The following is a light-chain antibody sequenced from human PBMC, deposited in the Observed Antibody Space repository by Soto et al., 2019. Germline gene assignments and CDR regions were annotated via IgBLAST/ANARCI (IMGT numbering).Light chain of an antibody. CDR2: DTS. Sequence: DMVLTQSPATLSLSPGERATLSCRASQRLRNYLAWYQQKPGQAPKLLIYDTSHRATGIPDRFSGSASGTDFTLTISILEPEDVEFDYCQRRSTWPPSWTLGQGTKVEIK. J-gene: IGKJ1*01. V-gene: IGKV3-11*01. CDR1: QRLRNY. CDR3: QRRSTWPPSWT.